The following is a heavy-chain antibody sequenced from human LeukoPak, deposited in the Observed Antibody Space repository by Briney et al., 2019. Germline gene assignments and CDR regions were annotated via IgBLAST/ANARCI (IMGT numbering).Heavy chain of an antibody. V-gene: IGHV4-59*01. CDR3: AREGQGASYFDY. Sequence: PSETLSLTCTVSGGSISSYYWSWIRQPPGKGLEWIGYIYYSGSTDYNPSLKSRVTISFGTSKNQFSLKLSSVTAADTAVYYCAREGQGASYFDYWGQGTLVTVSS. CDR2: IYYSGST. D-gene: IGHD4/OR15-4a*01. J-gene: IGHJ4*02. CDR1: GGSISSYY.